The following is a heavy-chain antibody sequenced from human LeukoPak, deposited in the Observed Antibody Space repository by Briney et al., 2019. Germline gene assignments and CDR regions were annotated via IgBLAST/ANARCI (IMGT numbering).Heavy chain of an antibody. CDR3: AKANSSWMDSKYYFDY. V-gene: IGHV3-9*01. D-gene: IGHD6-13*01. J-gene: IGHJ4*02. CDR2: ISWNSGSI. Sequence: PGGSLRLSCAASGFTFDDYAMHWVRQAPGKGLEWVSGISWNSGSIGYADSVKGRFTISRDNAKNSLYLQMNSLRAEDTALYYCAKANSSWMDSKYYFDYWGQGTLVTVSS. CDR1: GFTFDDYA.